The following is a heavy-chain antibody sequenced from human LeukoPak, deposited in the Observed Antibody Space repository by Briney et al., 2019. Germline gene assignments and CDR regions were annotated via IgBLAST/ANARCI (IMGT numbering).Heavy chain of an antibody. V-gene: IGHV3-53*01. D-gene: IGHD5-18*01. CDR3: ATLPNYSYGHPYYFDY. CDR2: IYSGGNT. Sequence: GGSLRLSCTVSGFTVSSNSMSWVRQAPGKGLEWVSFIYSGGNTHYSDSVKGRFTISRDNSKNTLYLQMNSLRAEDTAVYYCATLPNYSYGHPYYFDYWGQGTLVTVSS. CDR1: GFTVSSNS. J-gene: IGHJ4*02.